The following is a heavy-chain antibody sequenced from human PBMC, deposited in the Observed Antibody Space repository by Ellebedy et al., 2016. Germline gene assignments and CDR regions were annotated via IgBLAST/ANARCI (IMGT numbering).Heavy chain of an antibody. V-gene: IGHV3-23*01. J-gene: IGHJ4*02. Sequence: GESLKISCAASGFTFSNFFMTWVRQAPGGGLKWVSGISRSGDSTYYADSVKGRFTISRDNRKNTLYLQMNSLRAEDTAVYYCAKDRDDDGDYVFDSWGQGTLVTVSS. CDR3: AKDRDDDGDYVFDS. D-gene: IGHD4-17*01. CDR1: GFTFSNFF. CDR2: ISRSGDST.